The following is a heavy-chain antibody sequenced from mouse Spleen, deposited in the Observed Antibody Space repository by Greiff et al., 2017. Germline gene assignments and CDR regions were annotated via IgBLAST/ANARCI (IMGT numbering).Heavy chain of an antibody. V-gene: IGHV5-9-3*01. CDR3: ARIPRYFDV. Sequence: EVQGVESGGGLVKPGGSLKLSCAASGFTFSSYAMSWVRQTPEKRLEWVATISSGGSYTYYPDSVKGRFTISRDNAKNTLYLQMSSLRSEDTAMYYCARIPRYFDVWGAGTTVTVSS. J-gene: IGHJ1*01. CDR1: GFTFSSYA. CDR2: ISSGGSYT.